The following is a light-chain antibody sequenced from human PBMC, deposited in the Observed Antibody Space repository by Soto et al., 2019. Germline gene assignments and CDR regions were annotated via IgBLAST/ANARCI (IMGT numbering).Light chain of an antibody. CDR2: YDR. Sequence: QSVLTQPPSVSEAPRQRVTISCSGSSSSIGNNAVTWYQHLPGKAPKLLIYYDRLLPSGVSDRFSGSKSGTSASLAISGLQSEDEADYYCAAWDDSLNAVVFGGGTKVTVL. J-gene: IGLJ2*01. V-gene: IGLV1-36*01. CDR3: AAWDDSLNAVV. CDR1: SSSIGNNA.